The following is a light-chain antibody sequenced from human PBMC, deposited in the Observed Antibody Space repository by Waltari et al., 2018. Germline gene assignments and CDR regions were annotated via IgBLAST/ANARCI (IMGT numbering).Light chain of an antibody. J-gene: IGLJ1*01. Sequence: QSALTQPASVSGSPGQSIAISCTGTSSDVGGINFVPWYQQHPGKAPKLMISGVSNRPSGVSDRFSGSKSGNTASLTISGLQAEDEADYYCTSYRSLTTLVFGTGTKVTVL. CDR3: TSYRSLTTLV. CDR2: GVS. CDR1: SSDVGGINF. V-gene: IGLV2-14*01.